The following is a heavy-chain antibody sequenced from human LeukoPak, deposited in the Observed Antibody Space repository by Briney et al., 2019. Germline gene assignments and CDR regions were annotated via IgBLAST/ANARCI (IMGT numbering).Heavy chain of an antibody. CDR3: ARSLNVDY. D-gene: IGHD2-8*01. Sequence: GGSLRLSCAASGFTVNNFWMGWVRQAPGKGLEWVANIRHNGSEKYYVDSVKGRFTISRDNAKNSLFLHMNSLRAEDTAVYYCARSLNVDYWGQGTLVTVSS. V-gene: IGHV3-7*01. CDR1: GFTVNNFW. CDR2: IRHNGSEK. J-gene: IGHJ4*02.